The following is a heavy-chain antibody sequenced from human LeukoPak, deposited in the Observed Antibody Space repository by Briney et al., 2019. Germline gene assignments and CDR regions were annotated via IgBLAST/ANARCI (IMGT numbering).Heavy chain of an antibody. CDR1: GFTFSNYG. J-gene: IGHJ3*02. V-gene: IGHV3-30*18. Sequence: GGSLRLSCAASGFTFSNYGLHWVRQAPGKGLEWVAVISYDGSNKYYADSVKGRFTISRDNSKNTLYLQMNSLRAEDTAVYYCAKLGGVVVVAATNAFDIWGQGTMVTVSS. CDR3: AKLGGVVVVAATNAFDI. CDR2: ISYDGSNK. D-gene: IGHD2-15*01.